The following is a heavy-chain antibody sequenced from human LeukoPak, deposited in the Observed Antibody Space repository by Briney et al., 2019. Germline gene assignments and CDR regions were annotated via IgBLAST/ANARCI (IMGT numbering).Heavy chain of an antibody. CDR1: GFTFCGYA. Sequence: GGSLRLSCAASGFTFCGYATSWGRQAPGKGLEWASAISGSGGSTYYADSLKGRFTISRDNSKSTLYLQMNSLRAEDTAVYYCAKSSGYSSAAGTGTRRYFDYWGQGTLVTVSS. V-gene: IGHV3-23*01. CDR2: ISGSGGST. J-gene: IGHJ4*02. D-gene: IGHD6-13*01. CDR3: AKSSGYSSAAGTGTRRYFDY.